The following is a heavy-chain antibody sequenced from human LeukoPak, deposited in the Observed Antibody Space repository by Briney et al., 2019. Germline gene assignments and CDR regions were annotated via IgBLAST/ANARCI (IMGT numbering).Heavy chain of an antibody. Sequence: GGSLRLSCAASGFTFSNYWMNWVRQAPGKGREGVANIKQDGGEKSYVDSVKGRFTISRDNAKNSLHLQMNSLRAEDTAVYYCARALVLRFLEWPPGAFDIWGQGTMVTVSS. J-gene: IGHJ3*02. CDR1: GFTFSNYW. D-gene: IGHD3-3*01. CDR3: ARALVLRFLEWPPGAFDI. V-gene: IGHV3-7*01. CDR2: IKQDGGEK.